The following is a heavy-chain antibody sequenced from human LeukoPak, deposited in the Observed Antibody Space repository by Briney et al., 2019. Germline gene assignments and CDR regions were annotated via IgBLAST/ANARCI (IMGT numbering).Heavy chain of an antibody. D-gene: IGHD5-12*01. CDR1: GFTFAGHA. J-gene: IGHJ4*02. Sequence: GGSLRLSCAASGFTFAGHAMSWVRQAPGEGLEWVSAISGSGGSTYYADSVKGRFTISRDNSKNTLYLQMNSLRAEDTAVYYCAKGFSEPLDYWGQGTLVTVSS. V-gene: IGHV3-23*01. CDR3: AKGFSEPLDY. CDR2: ISGSGGST.